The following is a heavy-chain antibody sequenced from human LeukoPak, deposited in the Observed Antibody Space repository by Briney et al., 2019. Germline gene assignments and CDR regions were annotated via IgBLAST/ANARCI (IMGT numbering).Heavy chain of an antibody. V-gene: IGHV1-69*13. D-gene: IGHD2/OR15-2a*01. J-gene: IGHJ4*02. Sequence: SVKVSCKASGGTFSSYAISWVRQAPGQGLQWMGGIIPIFGTANYAQKFQGRVTITADESTSTAYMELSSLRSEDTAVYYCALSGASYYFDYWGQGTLVTVSS. CDR2: IIPIFGTA. CDR1: GGTFSSYA. CDR3: ALSGASYYFDY.